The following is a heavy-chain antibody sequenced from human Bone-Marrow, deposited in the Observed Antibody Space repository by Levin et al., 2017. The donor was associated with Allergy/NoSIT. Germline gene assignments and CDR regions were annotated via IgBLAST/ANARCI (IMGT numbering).Heavy chain of an antibody. CDR2: IRSKAYGEST. CDR1: GFTFDDYT. CDR3: ARSRSAGGYTDAFDF. V-gene: IGHV3-49*03. J-gene: IGHJ3*01. Sequence: GGSLRLSCTASGFTFDDYTMSWFRLAPGKRLEWLGLIRSKAYGESTEYAASVKGTFTISRDDAKNIAYLQMHSLNTEDTALYYCARSRSAGGYTDAFDFWGQGTMVTVSS. D-gene: IGHD5-24*01.